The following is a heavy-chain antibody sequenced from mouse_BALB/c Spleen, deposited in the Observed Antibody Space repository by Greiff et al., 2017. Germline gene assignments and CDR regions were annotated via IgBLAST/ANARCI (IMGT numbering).Heavy chain of an antibody. D-gene: IGHD2-10*02. Sequence: VQLQQSGAELVRPGTSVKISCKASGYTFTNYWLGWVKQRPGHGLEWIGDIYPGGGYTNYNEKFKGKATLTADTSSSTAYMQLSSLTSEDSAVYFCARSEERYGNYALVYWGQGTTLTVSS. V-gene: IGHV1-63*02. CDR1: GYTFTNYW. CDR2: IYPGGGYT. CDR3: ARSEERYGNYALVY. J-gene: IGHJ2*01.